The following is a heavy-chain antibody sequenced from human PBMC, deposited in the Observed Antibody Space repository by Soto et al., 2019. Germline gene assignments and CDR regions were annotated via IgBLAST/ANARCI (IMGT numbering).Heavy chain of an antibody. CDR3: AKAIYEYYDISTGSEAFDI. V-gene: IGHV3-23*01. Sequence: GGSLRLSCAASGFTFSSYVMCWVRQAPGKGLEWVSAISGSGGSTYYADSVKGRFTISRDNSKNTLYLQMNSLRAEDTAVYYCAKAIYEYYDISTGSEAFDIWGQGTMVTLSS. CDR1: GFTFSSYV. J-gene: IGHJ3*02. D-gene: IGHD3-9*01. CDR2: ISGSGGST.